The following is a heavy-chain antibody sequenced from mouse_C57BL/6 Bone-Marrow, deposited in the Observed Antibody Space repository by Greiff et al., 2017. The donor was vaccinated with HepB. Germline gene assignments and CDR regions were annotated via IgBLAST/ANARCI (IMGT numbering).Heavy chain of an antibody. CDR3: TREPGYYYAMDY. CDR2: ISSGGDYI. CDR1: GFTFSSYA. J-gene: IGHJ4*01. V-gene: IGHV5-9-1*02. Sequence: EVQVVESGEGLVKPGGSLKLSCAASGFTFSSYAMSWVRQTPEKRLEWVAYISSGGDYIYYADTVKGRFTISRDNARNTLYLQMSSLKSEDTAMYYCTREPGYYYAMDYWGQGTSVTVSS.